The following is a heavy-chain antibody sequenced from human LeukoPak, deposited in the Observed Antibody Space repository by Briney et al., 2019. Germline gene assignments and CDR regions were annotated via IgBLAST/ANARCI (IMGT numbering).Heavy chain of an antibody. V-gene: IGHV3-30*02. CDR2: IRYDGSNK. D-gene: IGHD3-9*01. CDR3: AKQGRDWLRDYYYYMDV. CDR1: GFTFSSYG. Sequence: GGSLRPSCAASGFTFSSYGMHWVRQAPGKGLEWVAFIRYDGSNKYYADSVKGRFTISRDNSKNTLYLQMNSLRAEDTAVYYCAKQGRDWLRDYYYYMDVWGKGTTVTISS. J-gene: IGHJ6*03.